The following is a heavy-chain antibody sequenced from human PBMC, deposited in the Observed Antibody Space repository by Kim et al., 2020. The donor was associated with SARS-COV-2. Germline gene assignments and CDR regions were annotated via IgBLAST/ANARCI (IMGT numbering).Heavy chain of an antibody. V-gene: IGHV3-33*05. CDR2: ISHDGSNK. CDR3: ARDILTGYFSHYYYYGMDV. Sequence: GRSLRLSCAASGFTFDSYGMHWVRQAPGKGLEWVAVISHDGSNKYYADSVKGRFTISRDNSKNTLYLQMNSLRAEDTAVFYCARDILTGYFSHYYYYGMDVWGQGTTVTVSS. D-gene: IGHD3-9*01. J-gene: IGHJ6*02. CDR1: GFTFDSYG.